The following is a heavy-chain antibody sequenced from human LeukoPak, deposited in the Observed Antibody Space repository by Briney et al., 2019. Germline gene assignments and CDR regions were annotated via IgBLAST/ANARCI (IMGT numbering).Heavy chain of an antibody. CDR1: GGSISSYY. Sequence: PSETLSLTCTVSGGSISSYYRSWIRQPAGKGLEWIGRIYTSGSTNYNPSLKSRVTMSVDTSKNQFSLKLSSVTAADTAVYYCARDKKASRRPYGMDVWGQGTTVTVSS. D-gene: IGHD6-13*01. J-gene: IGHJ6*02. CDR2: IYTSGST. V-gene: IGHV4-4*07. CDR3: ARDKKASRRPYGMDV.